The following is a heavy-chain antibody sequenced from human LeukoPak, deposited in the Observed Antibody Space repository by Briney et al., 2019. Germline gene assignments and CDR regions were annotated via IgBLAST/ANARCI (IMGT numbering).Heavy chain of an antibody. V-gene: IGHV1-18*01. CDR1: GYRFTNYG. CDR3: ARDHGRGNDLGNFDY. CDR2: ISTYNGNT. D-gene: IGHD5-12*01. Sequence: ASVKVSCKASGYRFTNYGISWVRQAPGQGLEWMGWISTYNGNTNYPENLQGRVTLTTDTSTSTVYTELRSLISDDTAVYYCARDHGRGNDLGNFDYWGQGTLVTVFS. J-gene: IGHJ4*02.